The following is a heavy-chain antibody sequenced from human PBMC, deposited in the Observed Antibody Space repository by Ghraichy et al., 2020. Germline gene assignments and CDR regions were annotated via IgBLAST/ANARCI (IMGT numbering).Heavy chain of an antibody. V-gene: IGHV1-8*01. J-gene: IGHJ5*02. D-gene: IGHD3-22*01. CDR1: GYTFTSYD. Sequence: ASVKVSCKASGYTFTSYDINWVRQATGQGLEWMGRMNPNSGNTGYAQKFQGRVTMTRSTSISTAYMELSSLRSEDTAVYYCARSSSGGYYWFDPWGQGTLVTVSS. CDR3: ARSSSGGYYWFDP. CDR2: MNPNSGNT.